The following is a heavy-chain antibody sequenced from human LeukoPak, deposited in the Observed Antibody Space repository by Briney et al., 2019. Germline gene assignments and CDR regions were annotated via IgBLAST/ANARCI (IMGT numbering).Heavy chain of an antibody. V-gene: IGHV6-1*01. CDR3: ARRLTQYDCFDP. D-gene: IGHD2-2*01. J-gene: IGHJ5*02. Sequence: SQTLSLTCAISGDSVLSNSVTWNWIRQSPSRGLEWLGRTYYRSTWYNDYAVSVRGRITVNPDTSKNQFSLHLNSVTPEDTAVYYCARRLTQYDCFDPWGQGILVTVSS. CDR2: TYYRSTWYN. CDR1: GDSVLSNSVT.